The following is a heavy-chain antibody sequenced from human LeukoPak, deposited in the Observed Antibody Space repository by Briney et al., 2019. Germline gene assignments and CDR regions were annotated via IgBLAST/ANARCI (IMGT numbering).Heavy chain of an antibody. CDR3: AKDSLRSGSYRVFDY. Sequence: SETLSLTRTVSGYSISRAYYWGWIRQPPGKGLEWIGNIHYSGSTYYNPSLKSRVTISLDTSKNQFSLKLSSVTAADTAVYYCAKDSLRSGSYRVFDYWGQGTLVTVSS. D-gene: IGHD1-26*01. V-gene: IGHV4-38-2*02. J-gene: IGHJ4*02. CDR2: IHYSGST. CDR1: GYSISRAYY.